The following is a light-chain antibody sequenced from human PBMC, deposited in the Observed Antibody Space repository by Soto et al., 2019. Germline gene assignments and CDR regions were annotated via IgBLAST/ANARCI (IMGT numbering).Light chain of an antibody. J-gene: IGKJ1*01. Sequence: EVVLTQSPGTLSLSPGERATLSCMASQSVTNTYLAWYQQKPGQAPRLLIYGASSRATGIPDRFSGSGSGTDFSLIISRLEPEDFAVYYCQQYGTSRTFGQGTKVEIK. V-gene: IGKV3-20*01. CDR2: GAS. CDR3: QQYGTSRT. CDR1: QSVTNTY.